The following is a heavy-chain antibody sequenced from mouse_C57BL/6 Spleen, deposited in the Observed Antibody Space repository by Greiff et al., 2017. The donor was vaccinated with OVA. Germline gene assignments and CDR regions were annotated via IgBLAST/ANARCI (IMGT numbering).Heavy chain of an antibody. CDR1: GFTFSSYT. Sequence: EVKLMESGGGLVKPGGSLKLSCAASGFTFSSYTMSWVRQTPEKRLEWVATISGGGGNTYYPDNVKGRFTISRDNAKNNLYLQMSHLKSEDTAMYYCAREGGSYYFDYWGQGTTLTVSS. V-gene: IGHV5-4*01. CDR3: AREGGSYYFDY. J-gene: IGHJ2*01. CDR2: ISGGGGNT.